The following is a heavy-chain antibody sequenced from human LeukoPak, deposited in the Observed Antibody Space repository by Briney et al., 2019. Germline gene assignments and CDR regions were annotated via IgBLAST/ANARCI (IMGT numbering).Heavy chain of an antibody. Sequence: GGSLRLSCAASGFTFSSYSMNWVRQAPGKGREWVSSISSSSSYIYYADSVKGRFTISRDNAKNSLYLQMNSLRAEDTAVYYCARDPYCSGGSCYCVWGQGTLVTVSS. D-gene: IGHD2-15*01. CDR2: ISSSSSYI. J-gene: IGHJ4*02. V-gene: IGHV3-21*01. CDR1: GFTFSSYS. CDR3: ARDPYCSGGSCYCV.